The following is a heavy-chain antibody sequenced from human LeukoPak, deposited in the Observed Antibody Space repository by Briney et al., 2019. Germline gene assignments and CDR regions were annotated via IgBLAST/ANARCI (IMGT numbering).Heavy chain of an antibody. CDR3: ARVSIAVAGTSFDY. D-gene: IGHD6-19*01. CDR2: ISSSSSYI. Sequence: GGSLGLSCAASGFTFSSYSMNWVRQAPGKGLEWVSSISSSSSYIYYADSVKGRFTISRDNAKNSLYLQMNSLRAEDTAVYYCARVSIAVAGTSFDYWGQGTLVTVSS. CDR1: GFTFSSYS. V-gene: IGHV3-21*01. J-gene: IGHJ4*02.